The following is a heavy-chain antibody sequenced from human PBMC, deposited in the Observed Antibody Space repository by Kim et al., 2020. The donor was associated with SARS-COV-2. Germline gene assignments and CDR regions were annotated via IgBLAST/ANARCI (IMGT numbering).Heavy chain of an antibody. CDR2: ISYDGVDK. CDR3: ARDSIGYGAAFDF. Sequence: GGSLRLSCVASGFSFIGYAMHWVRQAPGQGLEWVALISYDGVDKYYAGSVKGRFTVSRDNSTNTLYLEMNSLRIEDTATYYCARDSIGYGAAFDFWCQG. CDR1: GFSFIGYA. J-gene: IGHJ3*01. D-gene: IGHD4-17*01. V-gene: IGHV3-30-3*01.